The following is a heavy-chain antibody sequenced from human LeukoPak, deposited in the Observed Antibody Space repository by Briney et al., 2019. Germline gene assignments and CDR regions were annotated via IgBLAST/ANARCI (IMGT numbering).Heavy chain of an antibody. V-gene: IGHV3-30-3*01. J-gene: IGHJ5*02. CDR3: ARDGERAAGTYWFDP. D-gene: IGHD6-13*01. Sequence: TGGSLRLSCAASGFTFSSYAMHWVRQAPGKGLEWVAVISYDGSNKYYADSVKGRFTISRDNSKNTLYLQMNSLRAEDTAVYYCARDGERAAGTYWFDPWGQGTLVTVSS. CDR2: ISYDGSNK. CDR1: GFTFSSYA.